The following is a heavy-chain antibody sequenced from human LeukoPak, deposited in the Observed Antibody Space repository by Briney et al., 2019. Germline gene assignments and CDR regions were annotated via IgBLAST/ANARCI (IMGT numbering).Heavy chain of an antibody. J-gene: IGHJ4*02. CDR1: GFDFSSNW. CDR3: AKDHYWSIDY. D-gene: IGHD3-3*01. V-gene: IGHV3-74*01. CDR2: IKGDGIST. Sequence: GGSLRLSCAASGFDFSSNWMHWIRHAPGQGLVWVSRIKGDGISTNYADSVKGRFTISRDIAKNTLYLQMNSLRAEDTGVYYCAKDHYWSIDYWGRGTLVTVSS.